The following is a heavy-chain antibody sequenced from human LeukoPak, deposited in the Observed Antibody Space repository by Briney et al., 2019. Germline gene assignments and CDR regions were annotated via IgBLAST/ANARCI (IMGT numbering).Heavy chain of an antibody. J-gene: IGHJ6*02. CDR1: GGTFSSYA. Sequence: GASVKVSCKASGGTFSSYAISWVRQAPGQGLEWMGGIIPIFGTANYAQKFQGRVTITADESTSTAYMELSSLRSEDTAVYYCAREGCSGGSCFISGMDVWGQGTTVTVSS. CDR3: AREGCSGGSCFISGMDV. V-gene: IGHV1-69*01. CDR2: IIPIFGTA. D-gene: IGHD2-15*01.